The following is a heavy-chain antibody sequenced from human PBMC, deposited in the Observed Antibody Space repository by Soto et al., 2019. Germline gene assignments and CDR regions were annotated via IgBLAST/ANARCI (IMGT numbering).Heavy chain of an antibody. D-gene: IGHD2-15*01. Sequence: GGSLRLSCAASGFTFSSYGMHWVRQAPGKGLEWVAVISYDGSNKYYADSVKGRFTISRDSSKNTLYLQMNSLRAEDTAVYYCAKAGSVAFDYWGQGTLVTVSS. V-gene: IGHV3-30*18. CDR3: AKAGSVAFDY. CDR2: ISYDGSNK. CDR1: GFTFSSYG. J-gene: IGHJ4*02.